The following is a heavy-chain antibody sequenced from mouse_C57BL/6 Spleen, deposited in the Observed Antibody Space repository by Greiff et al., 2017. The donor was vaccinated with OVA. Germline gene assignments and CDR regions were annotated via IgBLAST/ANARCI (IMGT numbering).Heavy chain of an antibody. Sequence: EVMLVESGGGLVKPGGSLKLSCAASGFTFSSYAMSWVRQTPEKRLEWVATISDGGSYTYYPDNVKGRFTISRDNAKNNLYLQMSHLKSEDTAMYYCAPRAMDYWGQGTSVTVSS. J-gene: IGHJ4*01. CDR2: ISDGGSYT. CDR3: APRAMDY. CDR1: GFTFSSYA. V-gene: IGHV5-4*03.